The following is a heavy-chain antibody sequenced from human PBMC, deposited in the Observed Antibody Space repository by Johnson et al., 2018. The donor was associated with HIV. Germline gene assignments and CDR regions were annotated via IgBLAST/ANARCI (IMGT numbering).Heavy chain of an antibody. V-gene: IGHV3-66*01. J-gene: IGHJ3*02. CDR1: GFTVSSNY. CDR3: AREGIAARLAAFDI. CDR2: IYSGGRT. Sequence: VQLVESGGGVVRPGGSLRLSCAASGFTVSSNYMSWVRQAPGKGLEWVSVIYSGGRTYYADSVKGRFTISSDNSKNTLYLQMNSLRDEDTAVYYCAREGIAARLAAFDIWGQGTMVTVSS. D-gene: IGHD6-6*01.